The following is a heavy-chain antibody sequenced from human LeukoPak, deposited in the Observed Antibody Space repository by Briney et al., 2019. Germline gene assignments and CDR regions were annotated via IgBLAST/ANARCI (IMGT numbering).Heavy chain of an antibody. V-gene: IGHV3-33*01. D-gene: IGHD1-26*01. CDR2: IWYDGSNK. Sequence: GGSLRLSCAASGFTFSSYGMHWVRQAPGKGLEWVAVIWYDGSNKYYADSVKGRITISRDNSKNTLYLQMNSLRAEDTAVYYCAREGSGSYIYYYYGMDVWGQGTTVTVSS. J-gene: IGHJ6*02. CDR1: GFTFSSYG. CDR3: AREGSGSYIYYYYGMDV.